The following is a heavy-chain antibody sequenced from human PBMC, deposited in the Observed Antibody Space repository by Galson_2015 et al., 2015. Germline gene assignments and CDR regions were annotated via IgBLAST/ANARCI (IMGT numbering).Heavy chain of an antibody. CDR2: IIPIFGTA. J-gene: IGHJ6*03. CDR1: GGTFSSYA. D-gene: IGHD5-12*01. V-gene: IGHV1-69*13. CDR3: ARARGYSGYDSQYYYYYMDV. Sequence: SVKVSCKASGGTFSSYAISWVRQAPGQGLEWMGGIIPIFGTANYAQKFQGRVTITADESTSTAYMELSSLRSEDTAVYYCARARGYSGYDSQYYYYYMDVWGKGTTVTVSS.